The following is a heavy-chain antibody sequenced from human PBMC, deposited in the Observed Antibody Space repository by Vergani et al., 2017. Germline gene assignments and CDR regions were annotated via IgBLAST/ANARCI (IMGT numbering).Heavy chain of an antibody. J-gene: IGHJ4*02. CDR2: ISGSGGST. CDR3: AKRARRYSGYDFDY. D-gene: IGHD5-12*01. CDR1: GFTFSSYA. V-gene: IGHV3-23*01. Sequence: EVQLLESGGGLVQPGGSLRRPCAASGFTFSSYAMSWVRQAPGKGLEWVSAISGSGGSTYYADSVKGRFTISRDNSKITLYLQMNSLRAEDTAVYYCAKRARRYSGYDFDYWGQGTQVTVSS.